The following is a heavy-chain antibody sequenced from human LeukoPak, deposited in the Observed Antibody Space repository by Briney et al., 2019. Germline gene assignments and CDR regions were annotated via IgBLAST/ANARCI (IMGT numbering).Heavy chain of an antibody. CDR2: ISAYNGDT. Sequence: ASVKVSCKASGYTFTGYGISWVRQAPGQGLDWMGWISAYNGDTNYAQKLQGRVTMTTDTSTSTAYMELRSLRSDDTAVYYCARARGITIFGVVNNAKYNWFDPWGQGTLVTVSS. CDR3: ARARGITIFGVVNNAKYNWFDP. D-gene: IGHD3-3*01. CDR1: GYTFTGYG. J-gene: IGHJ5*02. V-gene: IGHV1-18*01.